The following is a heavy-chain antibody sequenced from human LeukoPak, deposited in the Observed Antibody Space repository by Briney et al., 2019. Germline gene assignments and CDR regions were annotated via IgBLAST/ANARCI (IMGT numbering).Heavy chain of an antibody. V-gene: IGHV4-39*01. CDR3: ATYYDFWSGYAYYYYYGMDV. D-gene: IGHD3-3*01. J-gene: IGHJ6*02. CDR2: IYYSGST. Sequence: SETLSLTCTVSGGSISSSSYYWGWIRQPPGKGLEWLGSIYYSGSTYYNPSLKSRVTISVDTSKNQFSLKLSSVTAADTAVYYCATYYDFWSGYAYYYYYGMDVWGQGTTVTVSS. CDR1: GGSISSSSYY.